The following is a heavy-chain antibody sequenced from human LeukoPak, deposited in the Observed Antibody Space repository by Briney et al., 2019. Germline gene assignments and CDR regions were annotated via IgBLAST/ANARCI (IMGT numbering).Heavy chain of an antibody. CDR1: GFTFPHYW. Sequence: GGSDSPFCPPSGFTFPHYWMTWVRHPAGRGLGCVAHINQEECREYYMVSVKTRFTISRDNAKNSLSLQMNSLRAEDTAVYYCVRDGGVSGYDLRDYWGQGTLVTVSS. J-gene: IGHJ4*02. CDR2: INQEECRE. D-gene: IGHD5-12*01. CDR3: VRDGGVSGYDLRDY. V-gene: IGHV3-7*01.